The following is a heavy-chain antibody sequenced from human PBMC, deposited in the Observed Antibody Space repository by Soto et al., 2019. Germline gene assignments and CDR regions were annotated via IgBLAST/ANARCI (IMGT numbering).Heavy chain of an antibody. V-gene: IGHV3-11*01. Sequence: QAQLVESGGGLVKPGGSLRLYCAASGFTFSEYYMSWIRQAPGKGLEWVSYISSSGSTIYYADSVKGRFTISRDNAKNSLYLQMNSLRAEDTAVYYCARDVAYCGGDCYSETYYFDYWGQGTLVTVSS. CDR3: ARDVAYCGGDCYSETYYFDY. CDR2: ISSSGSTI. D-gene: IGHD2-21*02. CDR1: GFTFSEYY. J-gene: IGHJ4*02.